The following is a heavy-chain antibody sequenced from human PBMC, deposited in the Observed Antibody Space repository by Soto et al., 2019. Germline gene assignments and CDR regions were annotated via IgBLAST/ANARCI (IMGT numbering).Heavy chain of an antibody. J-gene: IGHJ5*02. CDR1: VGSISRGGYY. V-gene: IGHV4-31*03. CDR3: ARAPSRRGYSYGYVLP. D-gene: IGHD5-18*01. CDR2: IYYSGST. Sequence: LSXTFTVSVGSISRGGYYWSWIRQHPGKGLEWIVYIYYSGSTYYNPSLKSRVTISVDTSKNQFSLKLSSVTAADTAVYYCARAPSRRGYSYGYVLPWGQGTLVTVSS.